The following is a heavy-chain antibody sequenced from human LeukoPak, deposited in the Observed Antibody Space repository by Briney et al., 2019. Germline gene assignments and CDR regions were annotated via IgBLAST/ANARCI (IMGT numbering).Heavy chain of an antibody. V-gene: IGHV3-21*01. CDR3: ARGESDYDSSAYYFDY. CDR2: ISSSGTYI. CDR1: GLIVSSNY. D-gene: IGHD3-22*01. J-gene: IGHJ4*02. Sequence: PGGSLRLSCAASGLIVSSNYMTWVRQAPGKGLEWVSSISSSGTYIYYADSMKGRFTISRNNAKNSLYLQMNSLRAEDTAVYYCARGESDYDSSAYYFDYWGQGTLVTVSS.